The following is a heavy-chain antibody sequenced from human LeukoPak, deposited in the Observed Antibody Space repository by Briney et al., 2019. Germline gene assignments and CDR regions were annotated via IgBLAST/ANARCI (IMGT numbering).Heavy chain of an antibody. J-gene: IGHJ4*02. CDR2: IKQDGTEK. CDR1: GFTFSNYW. CDR3: TELDCSSTSCHDY. V-gene: IGHV3-7*01. D-gene: IGHD2-2*01. Sequence: GGSLRLSCAASGFTFSNYWMSWVRQASGKGREWVANIKQDGTEKYYVDSVKGRFTISRDIAKNSLYLQMNNLRAEDTAVYYCTELDCSSTSCHDYWGQGTLVTVSS.